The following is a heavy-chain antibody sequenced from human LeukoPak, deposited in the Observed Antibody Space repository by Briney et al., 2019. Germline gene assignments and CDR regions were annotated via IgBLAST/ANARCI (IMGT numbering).Heavy chain of an antibody. CDR2: INYSGNR. J-gene: IGHJ4*02. CDR1: GGSISGSHYC. D-gene: IGHD3-22*01. Sequence: SETLSLTCSVSGGSISGSHYCWAWIRQPPGKGLEWIAIINYSGNRYYNPSLRSRATISVDTSTNQFSLNLNSVTAEETAVYYCAGGYDYWGQGTLVTVSS. V-gene: IGHV4-39*01. CDR3: AGGYDY.